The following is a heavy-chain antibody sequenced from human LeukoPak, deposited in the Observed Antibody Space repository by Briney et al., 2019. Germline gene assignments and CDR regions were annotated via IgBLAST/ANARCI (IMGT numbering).Heavy chain of an antibody. D-gene: IGHD1-20*01. CDR1: GGSISSSSYY. J-gene: IGHJ5*02. Sequence: SETLSLTCTVSGGSISSSSYYWGWIRQPPGKGLEWIGSIYYSGSTYYNPSLKSRVTISVDTSKNQFSLKLSSVTAADTAVYYCARHVSHSWNPHCWFDPWGQGTLVTVSS. V-gene: IGHV4-39*01. CDR3: ARHVSHSWNPHCWFDP. CDR2: IYYSGST.